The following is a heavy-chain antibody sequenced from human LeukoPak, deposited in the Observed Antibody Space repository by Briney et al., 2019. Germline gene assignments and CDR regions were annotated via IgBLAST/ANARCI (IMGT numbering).Heavy chain of an antibody. CDR2: IYSGGGT. CDR1: AFSVSSNH. J-gene: IGHJ4*02. CDR3: ARGPISSLAFDY. D-gene: IGHD3-16*02. V-gene: IGHV3-66*01. Sequence: GGSLRLSCAASAFSVSSNHMSWVRQPAGKGLEWVSLIYSGGGTSYADSVKGRFTISRDNSKNTLYLQMNSLRAEDTAVYYCARGPISSLAFDYWGQGTLVTVSS.